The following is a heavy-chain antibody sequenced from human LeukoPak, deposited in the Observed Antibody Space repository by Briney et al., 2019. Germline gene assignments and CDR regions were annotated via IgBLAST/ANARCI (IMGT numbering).Heavy chain of an antibody. V-gene: IGHV3-21*04. Sequence: PGGSLRLSCAASGFTFSSYSMNWVRQAPGKGLEWVSSISSSSSYIYYADSVKGRFTISRDNSKNTLYLQMNSLRAEDTAVYYCAKVRLPAFDYWGQGTLVTVSS. CDR1: GFTFSSYS. J-gene: IGHJ4*02. D-gene: IGHD3-16*01. CDR2: ISSSSSYI. CDR3: AKVRLPAFDY.